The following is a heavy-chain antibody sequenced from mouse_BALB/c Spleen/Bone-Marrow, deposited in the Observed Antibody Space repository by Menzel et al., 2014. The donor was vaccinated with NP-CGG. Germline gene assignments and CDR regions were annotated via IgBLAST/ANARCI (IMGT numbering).Heavy chain of an antibody. Sequence: EVQLQQSGAELVKPGASVKLSCTASGFNIKDTCIHWVKRGPDQGLEWIGRIDPAHPYTKYAPKFQGKATITADTSSNTAYLQVSSLTSEDTAVYYCASLTGTFDYWGQGTTLTVSS. D-gene: IGHD4-1*01. CDR1: GFNIKDTC. J-gene: IGHJ2*01. CDR3: ASLTGTFDY. CDR2: IDPAHPYT. V-gene: IGHV14-3*02.